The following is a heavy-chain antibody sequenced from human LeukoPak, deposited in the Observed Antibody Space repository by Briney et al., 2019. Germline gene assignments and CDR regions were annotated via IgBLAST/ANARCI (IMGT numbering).Heavy chain of an antibody. CDR3: ARWGCSGDTCYYLFDY. CDR2: ISGSGGST. V-gene: IGHV3-23*01. Sequence: TGGSLRLSCAASGFTFSSYAMSWVRQAPGKGLEWVSAISGSGGSTYYADSVKGRFTISRDNSKNTLYLQMNSLRAEDTAVYYCARWGCSGDTCYYLFDYWGQGTLVTVSS. J-gene: IGHJ4*02. CDR1: GFTFSSYA. D-gene: IGHD2-15*01.